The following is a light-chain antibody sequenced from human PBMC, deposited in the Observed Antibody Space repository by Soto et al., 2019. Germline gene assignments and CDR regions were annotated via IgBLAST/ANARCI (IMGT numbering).Light chain of an antibody. CDR1: QSVSSSY. V-gene: IGKV3-20*01. CDR3: QHYGNWPKT. J-gene: IGKJ5*01. CDR2: GAS. Sequence: IVLTQSPGTLSLSPGERATLSCRASQSVSSSYLAWYQQKPGQAHRLLGYGASSRATGIPDRFSGSGSGTDFTLTIRRLEPEDVAVYYCQHYGNWPKTFGQGTRLEIK.